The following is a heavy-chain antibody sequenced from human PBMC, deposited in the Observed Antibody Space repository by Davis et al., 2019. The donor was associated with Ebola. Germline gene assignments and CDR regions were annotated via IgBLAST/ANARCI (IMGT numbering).Heavy chain of an antibody. CDR2: IYPGDSDT. V-gene: IGHV5-51*01. CDR3: ARLSSSSWFYGMDV. Sequence: KVSCKGSGYTFSSHWIAWVRQMPGKGLEWMGIIYPGDSDTRYSPSFEGQVTISVDKSISTAYLQWSSLKASDTAMYYCARLSSSSWFYGMDVWGQGTTVTVSS. D-gene: IGHD6-13*01. CDR1: GYTFSSHW. J-gene: IGHJ6*02.